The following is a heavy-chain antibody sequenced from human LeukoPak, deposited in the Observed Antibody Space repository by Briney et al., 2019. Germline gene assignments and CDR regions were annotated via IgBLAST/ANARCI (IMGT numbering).Heavy chain of an antibody. CDR1: GYTFTDYY. CDR2: INPNSGGT. Sequence: ASVKVSCKASGYTFTDYYMHWVRQAPGQGLEWMGWINPNSGGTNYAQKFQGRVTMTRDTSISTAYMELSRLRSDDTAVYYCARDYLGDSSGFFDYWGQGTLITVSS. D-gene: IGHD3-22*01. CDR3: ARDYLGDSSGFFDY. J-gene: IGHJ4*02. V-gene: IGHV1-2*02.